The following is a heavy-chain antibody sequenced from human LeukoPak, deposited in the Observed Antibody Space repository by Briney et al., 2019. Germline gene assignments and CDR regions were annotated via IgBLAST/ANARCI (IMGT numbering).Heavy chain of an antibody. CDR2: INHGGRT. D-gene: IGHD2-2*02. J-gene: IGHJ5*02. CDR1: GGSFSGYY. CDR3: ARGLELGYCSGASCYIWFDP. V-gene: IGHV4-34*01. Sequence: PSETLSLTCVVSGGSFSGYYWSWIRQPPGKGLEWIGEINHGGRTNYSPSLKSRVTISVDTSKNQFSLNLSSVTAADTAVYYCARGLELGYCSGASCYIWFDPWGQGTLVTVSS.